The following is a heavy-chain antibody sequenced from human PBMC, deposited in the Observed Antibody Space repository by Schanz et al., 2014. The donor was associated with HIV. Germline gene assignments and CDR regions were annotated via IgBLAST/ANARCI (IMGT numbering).Heavy chain of an antibody. CDR3: ASDPPQNGSNSLDY. D-gene: IGHD2-8*01. CDR1: GGRFSSYA. J-gene: IGHJ4*02. Sequence: QVQLVQSGAEVKKPGSSVKVSCESSGGRFSSYAINWVRQAPGQGLEWMGGIVPIFGTPNYAQNFQGSITITADESASTAYMELSALTSGDTDVYYCASDPPQNGSNSLDYWGQGTLVTVSS. CDR2: IVPIFGTP. V-gene: IGHV1-69*01.